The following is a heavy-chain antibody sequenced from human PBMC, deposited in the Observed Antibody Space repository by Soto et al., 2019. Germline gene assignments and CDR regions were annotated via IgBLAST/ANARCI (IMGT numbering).Heavy chain of an antibody. V-gene: IGHV6-1*01. CDR2: TYYSSKWSN. J-gene: IGHJ5*02. CDR1: GDSLSGIRAA. D-gene: IGHD6-6*01. Sequence: PSQTPSVTCAMSGDSLSGIRAAWDWIRQSPSRGLGWLGGTYYSSKWSNDYALSVKSRITVTPDTSTKQFSLQFKSVTTEDTAGYYCARGRAANRGYWLDPWGQGTQVTVSS. CDR3: ARGRAANRGYWLDP.